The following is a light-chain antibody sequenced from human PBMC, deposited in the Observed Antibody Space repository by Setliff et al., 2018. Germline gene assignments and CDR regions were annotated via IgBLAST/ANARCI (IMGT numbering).Light chain of an antibody. CDR2: EVS. J-gene: IGLJ1*01. Sequence: QSVLTQPPSASGSPGQSVTISCTGTSSDVGGYNYVSWYQQHPDKAPKLMIYEVSKRPSGVPDRFSGSKSGNTASLTVSGLQAEDEADYYCSSYASSSTPYVFGTGTKVTVL. CDR1: SSDVGGYNY. CDR3: SSYASSSTPYV. V-gene: IGLV2-8*01.